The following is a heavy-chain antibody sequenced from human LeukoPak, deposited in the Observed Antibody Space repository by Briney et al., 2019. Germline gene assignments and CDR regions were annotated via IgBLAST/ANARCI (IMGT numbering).Heavy chain of an antibody. J-gene: IGHJ6*02. Sequence: ASVKVSCKASGYTFTSYGISWVRQAPGQGLEWMGWISAYNGNTNYAQKLQGRVTMTTDTSTSTAYMELRSLRSDDTAVYYCARAASGGAVAANYYYGMDVWGQGTTVTVSS. CDR3: ARAASGGAVAANYYYGMDV. V-gene: IGHV1-18*01. D-gene: IGHD2-21*02. CDR1: GYTFTSYG. CDR2: ISAYNGNT.